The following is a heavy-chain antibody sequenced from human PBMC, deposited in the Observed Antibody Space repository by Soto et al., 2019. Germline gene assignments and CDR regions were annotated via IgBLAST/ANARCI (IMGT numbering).Heavy chain of an antibody. CDR3: AKGSSVVHPMDV. D-gene: IGHD6-6*01. Sequence: EGQLLESGGALVQPGESLRLSCEGSGFTFSDAAMTWVRQVPGKGLEWVSFVSASAIETYTADSVRGRFTITRDNSKNTLFLQMNKLRAEDTAVYYCAKGSSVVHPMDVWGKGTTVTVSS. CDR2: VSASAIET. CDR1: GFTFSDAA. J-gene: IGHJ6*03. V-gene: IGHV3-23*01.